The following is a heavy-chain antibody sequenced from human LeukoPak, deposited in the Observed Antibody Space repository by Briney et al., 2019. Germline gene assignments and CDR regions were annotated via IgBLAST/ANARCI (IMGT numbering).Heavy chain of an antibody. CDR1: GGSISSYY. J-gene: IGHJ1*01. V-gene: IGHV4-59*01. Sequence: PSETLSLTCTVSGGSISSYYWSWIRQPPGKGLEWIGYIYYSGSTNYNPSLKSRVTISVDTSKNQFSLKLSSVTAADTAVYYCASLASGIQHWGQGTLVTVSS. CDR2: IYYSGST. D-gene: IGHD6-25*01. CDR3: ASLASGIQH.